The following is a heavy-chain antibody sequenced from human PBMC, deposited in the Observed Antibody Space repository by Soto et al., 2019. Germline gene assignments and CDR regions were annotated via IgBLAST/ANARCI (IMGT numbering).Heavy chain of an antibody. CDR1: GFTFSSYS. Sequence: GGSLRLSCAASGFTFSSYSMNWVRQAPGKGLEWVSSISSSSSYIYYADSVKGRFTISRDNAKNSLYLQMSSLRAEDTAVYYCARDRGGYDRLYYYHGMDVWGQGTTVTVSS. CDR2: ISSSSSYI. CDR3: ARDRGGYDRLYYYHGMDV. V-gene: IGHV3-21*01. D-gene: IGHD5-12*01. J-gene: IGHJ6*02.